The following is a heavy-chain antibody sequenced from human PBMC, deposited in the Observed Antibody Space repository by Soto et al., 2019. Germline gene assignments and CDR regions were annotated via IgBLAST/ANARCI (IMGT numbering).Heavy chain of an antibody. V-gene: IGHV4-59*01. J-gene: IGHJ4*02. D-gene: IGHD5-18*01. Sequence: SETRSLACTGSGGSISSYYWSWIRQPPGKGLEWIGYIYYSGSTNYNPSLKSRVTISVDTSKNQFSLKLSSVTAADTAVYYCARGGSGYSYGYAFDYWGQGTLVTVSS. CDR2: IYYSGST. CDR3: ARGGSGYSYGYAFDY. CDR1: GGSISSYY.